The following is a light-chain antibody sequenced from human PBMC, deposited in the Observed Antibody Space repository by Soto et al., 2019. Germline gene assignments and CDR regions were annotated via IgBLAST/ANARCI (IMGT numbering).Light chain of an antibody. CDR2: GAS. CDR3: QQYGRSPFT. Sequence: EFVLTQSPGTLSLSPGETATLSCRASQSVSSNYVAWFHQKPGQAPRLLIYGASSRATGVPDRFSASGSGTDFTLTISRLEPEDFAVYYCQQYGRSPFTFGPGTKVDNK. CDR1: QSVSSNY. J-gene: IGKJ3*01. V-gene: IGKV3-20*01.